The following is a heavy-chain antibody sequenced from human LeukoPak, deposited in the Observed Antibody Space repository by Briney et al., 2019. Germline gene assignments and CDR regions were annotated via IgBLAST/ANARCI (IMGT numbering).Heavy chain of an antibody. CDR1: GFTFSSYA. Sequence: GSLGLSCAASGFTFSSYAMSWVRQAPGKGLEWVSAISGSGGSTYYADSVKGRFTISRDNSKNTLYLQMNSLRAEDTAVYYCAREVGAAGYYYYGMDVWGQGTTVTVSS. CDR3: AREVGAAGYYYYGMDV. V-gene: IGHV3-23*01. D-gene: IGHD1-26*01. J-gene: IGHJ6*02. CDR2: ISGSGGST.